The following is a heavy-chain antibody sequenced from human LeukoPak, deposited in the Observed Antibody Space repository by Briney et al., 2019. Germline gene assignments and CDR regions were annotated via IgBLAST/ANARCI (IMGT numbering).Heavy chain of an antibody. CDR2: ISFSGSYI. J-gene: IGHJ6*03. D-gene: IGHD1-26*01. V-gene: IGHV3-21*01. CDR3: ARDPYSGNYGNYYYYYMDV. Sequence: GGSLRLSCAASGFTFSSYSMNWVRQAPGKGLEWVSSISFSGSYIFYADSVKGRFTISRDNAKNSLYLQMNSLGPEDTAVYYCARDPYSGNYGNYYYYYMDVWGKGTTVTISS. CDR1: GFTFSSYS.